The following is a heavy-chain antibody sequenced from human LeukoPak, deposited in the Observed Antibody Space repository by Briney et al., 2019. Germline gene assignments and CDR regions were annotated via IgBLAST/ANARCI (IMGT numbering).Heavy chain of an antibody. CDR2: ISYDGSNK. Sequence: PGGSLRLSCAAAGLTFSNYGMHWVRQAPGKGLEWVAVISYDGSNKYYADSVKGRFTISRDNSKNTLYLQMNSLRAEDTAVYYCAKQGSGGSYYYYGMDVWGQGTTVTVSS. D-gene: IGHD3-10*01. J-gene: IGHJ6*02. CDR3: AKQGSGGSYYYYGMDV. CDR1: GLTFSNYG. V-gene: IGHV3-30*18.